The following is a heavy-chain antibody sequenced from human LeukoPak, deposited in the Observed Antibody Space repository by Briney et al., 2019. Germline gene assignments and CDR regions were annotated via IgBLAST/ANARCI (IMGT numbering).Heavy chain of an antibody. CDR3: ASGRYCSSTSCWYYYGMDV. D-gene: IGHD2-2*01. CDR1: GFTFSSYE. J-gene: IGHJ6*02. CDR2: ISSSGSTI. Sequence: PGGSLRLSCAASGFTFSSYEMNWVRQAPGKGLEWVSYISSSGSTIYYADSVKGRFTISRDNAKNSLYQQMNSLRAEDTAVYYCASGRYCSSTSCWYYYGMDVWGQGTTVTVSS. V-gene: IGHV3-48*03.